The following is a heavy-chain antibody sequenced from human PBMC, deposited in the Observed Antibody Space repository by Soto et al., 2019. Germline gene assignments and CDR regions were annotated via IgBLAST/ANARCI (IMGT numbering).Heavy chain of an antibody. CDR3: VQVGGVIVPGRDAFDS. J-gene: IGHJ3*02. D-gene: IGHD3-16*02. CDR2: ISSSSSYI. V-gene: IGHV3-21*01. Sequence: GGSLRLSCAASGFTFSSYSMNWVRQAPGKGLEWVSSISSSSSYIYYADSVKGRFTISRDNAKNSLYLQMNSLRAEDTAVYYCVQVGGVIVPGRDAFDSWGQGTMVTVSS. CDR1: GFTFSSYS.